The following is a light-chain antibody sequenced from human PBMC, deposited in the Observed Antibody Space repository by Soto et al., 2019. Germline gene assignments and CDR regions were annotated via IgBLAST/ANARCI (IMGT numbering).Light chain of an antibody. CDR1: QAIANY. CDR2: DAS. CDR3: QKYNSAPLT. J-gene: IGKJ4*01. Sequence: DVRMTQSPSSLSASVGDRVTITCRASQAIANYLAWYQQKPGQVPELLIYDASTLQSGVPSRFSGSASGTEFTLTISSLQPEDGATYYCQKYNSAPLTFGGGTKVEMK. V-gene: IGKV1-27*01.